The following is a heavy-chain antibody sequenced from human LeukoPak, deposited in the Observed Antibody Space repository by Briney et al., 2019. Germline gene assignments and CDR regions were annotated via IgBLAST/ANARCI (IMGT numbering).Heavy chain of an antibody. J-gene: IGHJ4*02. CDR2: INPNGGGT. CDR1: GYTFTGYY. CDR3: AREGWRGGGPTKTDY. D-gene: IGHD2-15*01. V-gene: IGHV1-2*02. Sequence: ASVKVSCKASGYTFTGYYMNWVRQAPGQGLEWMGWINPNGGGTEYAQKFQGRVTMTRDTSISTAHMELSRLRSDDTAVYYCAREGWRGGGPTKTDYGARGPLVTFS.